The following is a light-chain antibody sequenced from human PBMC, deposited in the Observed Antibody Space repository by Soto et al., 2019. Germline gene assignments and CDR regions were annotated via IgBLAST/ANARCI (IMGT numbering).Light chain of an antibody. CDR3: RSYTTSRTLL. Sequence: QSALTQPASVSGSLGQSITISCTGSNRDIGAYNLVSWYQQYPGTAPKLIIYEVRNRPLGVSYRFTGSRSGNTASLTISSRQADDESTFYCRSYTTSRTLLFGGGTKFTVL. CDR2: EVR. CDR1: NRDIGAYNL. V-gene: IGLV2-14*01. J-gene: IGLJ3*02.